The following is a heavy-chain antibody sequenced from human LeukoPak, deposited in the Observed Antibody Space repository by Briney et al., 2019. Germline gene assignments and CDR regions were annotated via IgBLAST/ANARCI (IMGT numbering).Heavy chain of an antibody. D-gene: IGHD6-6*01. J-gene: IGHJ5*02. Sequence: ASVKVSCKASGYTFTSYYMHWVRQAPGQGPEWMGIINPSGGSTSYAQKFQGRVTMTRDTSTSTVYMELSSLRSEDTAVYHCARDGSSSGWFDPWGQGTLVTVSS. V-gene: IGHV1-46*01. CDR2: INPSGGST. CDR1: GYTFTSYY. CDR3: ARDGSSSGWFDP.